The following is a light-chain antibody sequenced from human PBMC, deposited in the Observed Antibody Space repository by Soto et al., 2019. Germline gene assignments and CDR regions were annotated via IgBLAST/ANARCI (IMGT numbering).Light chain of an antibody. Sequence: QSVLTQPASVSRSPRQSLTIFCTGTSSDVGSYNLVSWYQQHPGKAPKLMIYEVSKRPSGVSNRFSGSKSGNTASLTISGLQAEDEADYYCCSYAGSKVFGTGTKINV. CDR2: EVS. CDR1: SSDVGSYNL. CDR3: CSYAGSKV. V-gene: IGLV2-23*02. J-gene: IGLJ1*01.